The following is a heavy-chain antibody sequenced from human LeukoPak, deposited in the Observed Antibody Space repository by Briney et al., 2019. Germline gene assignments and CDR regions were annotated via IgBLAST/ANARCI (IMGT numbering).Heavy chain of an antibody. CDR3: AKTCCSSTSCQLDY. Sequence: PGGSLRLSCAASGFTFSSYAMSWVRQAPGKGLEWVSAISGSGGSTYYADSVKGRFTISRDNSKNTLYLQMNSLKAEDTAVYYCAKTCCSSTSCQLDYWGQGTLVTVSS. V-gene: IGHV3-23*01. CDR1: GFTFSSYA. CDR2: ISGSGGST. J-gene: IGHJ4*02. D-gene: IGHD2-2*01.